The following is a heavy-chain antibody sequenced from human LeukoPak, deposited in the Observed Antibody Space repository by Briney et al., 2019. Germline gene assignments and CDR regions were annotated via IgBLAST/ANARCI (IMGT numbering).Heavy chain of an antibody. CDR2: MNPNSGNT. D-gene: IGHD3-10*01. V-gene: IGHV1-8*01. J-gene: IGHJ5*02. Sequence: GASVTVSCKASGYIFTSYDINWVRQATGQGLEWMGRMNPNSGNTGYAQKFQGRVTMTRNTSISTAYMELSSLRSEDTAVYYCARMEGSMVRGVDPWGQGTLVTVSS. CDR1: GYIFTSYD. CDR3: ARMEGSMVRGVDP.